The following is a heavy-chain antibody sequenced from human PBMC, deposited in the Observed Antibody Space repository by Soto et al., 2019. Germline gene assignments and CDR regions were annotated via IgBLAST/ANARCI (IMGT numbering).Heavy chain of an antibody. J-gene: IGHJ4*02. V-gene: IGHV1-2*02. Sequence: ASVKVSCKASGYTFTGYYMHCVRQAPAQGLEWMGWINPNSGAANYAQEFQGRVTMTRDTSITTAFLELSSLRSDDTAVYFCARGGDYEPHQLDYWGQGTQVTVSS. D-gene: IGHD3-16*01. CDR2: INPNSGAA. CDR1: GYTFTGYY. CDR3: ARGGDYEPHQLDY.